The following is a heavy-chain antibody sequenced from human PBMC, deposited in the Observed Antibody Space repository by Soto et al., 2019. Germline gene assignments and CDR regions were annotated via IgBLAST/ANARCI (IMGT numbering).Heavy chain of an antibody. D-gene: IGHD4-17*01. Sequence: SVKVSCKASGGTFSSYAISWVRQAPGQGLEWMGGIIPIFGTANYAQKFQGRVTITADKSTSTAHMELSSLRSEDTAVYYCASSAPDDYGGNSASPYGMDVWGQGTTVTVSS. V-gene: IGHV1-69*06. CDR1: GGTFSSYA. CDR3: ASSAPDDYGGNSASPYGMDV. J-gene: IGHJ6*02. CDR2: IIPIFGTA.